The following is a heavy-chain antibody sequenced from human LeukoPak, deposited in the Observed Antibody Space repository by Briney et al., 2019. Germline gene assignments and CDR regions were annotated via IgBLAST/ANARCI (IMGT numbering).Heavy chain of an antibody. Sequence: SETLSLTCTVSGGSISSYYWSWIRQPPGKGLEWIGYIYYSGSTNYNPSLKSRVTISVDTSKNQFSLKLSSVTAADTAVYYCARHRHPEYYDILTGYSSAYYYGMDGWGQGTTGTVSS. CDR2: IYYSGST. D-gene: IGHD3-9*01. CDR1: GGSISSYY. J-gene: IGHJ6*02. V-gene: IGHV4-59*08. CDR3: ARHRHPEYYDILTGYSSAYYYGMDG.